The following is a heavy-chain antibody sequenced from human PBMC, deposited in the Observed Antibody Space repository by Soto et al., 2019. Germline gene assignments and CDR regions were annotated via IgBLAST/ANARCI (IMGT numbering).Heavy chain of an antibody. CDR3: ARDLTVTNWFDP. Sequence: SVKVSCKASGGTFSSYAISWVRQAPGQGLEWMGGIIPIFGTANYAQKFQGRVTITADESTSTAYMELSSLRSEDTAVYYCARDLTVTNWFDPWGQGTLVTVSS. V-gene: IGHV1-69*13. J-gene: IGHJ5*02. CDR2: IIPIFGTA. CDR1: GGTFSSYA. D-gene: IGHD4-17*01.